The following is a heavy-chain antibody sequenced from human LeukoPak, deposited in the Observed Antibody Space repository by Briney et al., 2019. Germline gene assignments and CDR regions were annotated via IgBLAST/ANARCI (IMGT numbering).Heavy chain of an antibody. CDR2: IKSKTDGGTT. Sequence: KPGGSLRLSCAASGFTFSSYAMHWVRQAPGKGLEWVGRIKSKTDGGTTDYAAPVKGRFTISRDDSKNTLYLQMNSLKTEDTAVYYCTTDLSGPLWDPIRDAQNYYYYGMDVWGQGTTVTVSS. D-gene: IGHD1-26*01. CDR1: GFTFSSYA. J-gene: IGHJ6*02. CDR3: TTDLSGPLWDPIRDAQNYYYYGMDV. V-gene: IGHV3-15*01.